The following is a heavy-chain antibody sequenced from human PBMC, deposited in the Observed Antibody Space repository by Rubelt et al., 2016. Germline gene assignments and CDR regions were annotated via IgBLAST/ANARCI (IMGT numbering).Heavy chain of an antibody. V-gene: IGHV1-3*01. CDR1: GYTFTAFA. J-gene: IGHJ4*02. Sequence: QVQLVQSGAEVKKPGASVKVSCKASGYTFTAFAMHWVRHAPGQRLEWMGWISADNINTKYSQNFQGRVTITRDTSASTAYLELSSLKSEDTAVYYCARAHYYDSSGPTFDYWGQGTLLTVSS. CDR2: ISADNINT. CDR3: ARAHYYDSSGPTFDY. D-gene: IGHD3-22*01.